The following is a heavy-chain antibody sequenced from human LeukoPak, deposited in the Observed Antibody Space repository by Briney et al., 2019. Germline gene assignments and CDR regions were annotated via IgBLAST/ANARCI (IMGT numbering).Heavy chain of an antibody. J-gene: IGHJ1*01. D-gene: IGHD6-13*01. Sequence: KPSETLSLTCTVSGGSISSYYWSWSRQPPGKGLEWIGYIYYSGSTNYNPSLKSRVTISVDTSKNQFSLKLSSVTAADTAVYYCARAAGISPAEYFQHWGQGTLVTVSS. CDR3: ARAAGISPAEYFQH. CDR2: IYYSGST. V-gene: IGHV4-59*08. CDR1: GGSISSYY.